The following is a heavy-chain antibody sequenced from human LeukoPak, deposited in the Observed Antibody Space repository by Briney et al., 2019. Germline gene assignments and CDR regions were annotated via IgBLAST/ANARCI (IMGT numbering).Heavy chain of an antibody. CDR2: INPNSGGT. D-gene: IGHD2-15*01. J-gene: IGHJ6*02. CDR3: AGYCSGGSCYGDYYYYYGMDV. V-gene: IGHV1-2*02. CDR1: GYTFTGYY. Sequence: ASVKVSCKASGYTFTGYYMHWVRQAPGQGLEWMGWINPNSGGTNYAQKFQGRATMTRDTSISTAYMELSRLRSDDTAVYYCAGYCSGGSCYGDYYYYYGMDVWGQGTTVTVSS.